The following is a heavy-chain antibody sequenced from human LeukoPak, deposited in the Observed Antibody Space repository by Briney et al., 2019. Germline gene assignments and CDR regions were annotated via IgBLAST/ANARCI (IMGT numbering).Heavy chain of an antibody. J-gene: IGHJ4*02. CDR3: ARDPYDYYQYYFDY. CDR2: ISGTGGST. CDR1: GFTFSTYA. D-gene: IGHD3-3*01. V-gene: IGHV3-23*01. Sequence: GGSLRPSCAASGFTFSTYAMTWVRQAPGKGLEWVSLISGTGGSTYYADSVKGRFTISRDNSKNTLYLQMNSLRAEDTAVYYCARDPYDYYQYYFDYWGQGTLVTVSS.